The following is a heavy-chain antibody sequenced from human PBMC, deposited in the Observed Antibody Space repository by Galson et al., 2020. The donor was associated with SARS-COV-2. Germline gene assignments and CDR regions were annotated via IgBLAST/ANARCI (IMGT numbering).Heavy chain of an antibody. Sequence: SETLSLTCTVSGGSVSSGFYYWSWIRQLPGKGLEWIGYIYYSGSTYYNPSLKSRLIISRDTSQNQFSLKLTSVTAADTALYYCARDMEGYNSADYWGQGILVTVSS. D-gene: IGHD5-12*01. V-gene: IGHV4-31*03. J-gene: IGHJ4*02. CDR3: ARDMEGYNSADY. CDR1: GGSVSSGFYY. CDR2: IYYSGST.